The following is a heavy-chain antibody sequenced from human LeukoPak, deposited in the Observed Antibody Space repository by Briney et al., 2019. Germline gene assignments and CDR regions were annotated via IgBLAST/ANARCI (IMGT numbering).Heavy chain of an antibody. CDR1: GGSIISSSYY. J-gene: IGHJ5*02. CDR2: IYYSGTT. CDR3: AREVDAAAAYNWFDP. V-gene: IGHV4-39*07. D-gene: IGHD2-2*01. Sequence: PSETLSLTCTVSGGSIISSSYYWDWIRQPPGKGLEWIGTIYYSGTTYYNPSLKSRVTISVDTSKNQFSLRLSSVTAADTAVYYCAREVDAAAAYNWFDPWGQGTLVTVSS.